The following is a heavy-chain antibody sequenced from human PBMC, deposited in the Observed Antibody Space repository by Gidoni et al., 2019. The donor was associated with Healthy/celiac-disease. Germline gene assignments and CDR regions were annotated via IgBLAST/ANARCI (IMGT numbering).Heavy chain of an antibody. V-gene: IGHV4-38-2*02. CDR1: GYSINSGYY. CDR3: ARASSAAYYDFWSGYSYDAFDI. J-gene: IGHJ3*02. Sequence: QVQLQESGPGLVKPSETLSLTCTVSGYSINSGYYWGWIRQPPGKGLEWIGSIYHSGSTYYNPSLKSRVTISVDTSKNQFSLKRSSVTAADTAVYYCARASSAAYYDFWSGYSYDAFDIWGQGTMVTVSS. D-gene: IGHD3-3*01. CDR2: IYHSGST.